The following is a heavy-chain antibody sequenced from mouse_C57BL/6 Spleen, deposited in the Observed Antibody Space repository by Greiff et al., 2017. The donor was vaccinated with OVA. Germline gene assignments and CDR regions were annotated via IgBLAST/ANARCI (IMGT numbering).Heavy chain of an antibody. V-gene: IGHV1-59*01. Sequence: QVQLQQPGAELVRPGTSVKLSCKASGYTFTSYWMHWVKQRPGQGLEWIGVIDPSDSYTNYNQKFKGKATLTVDTSSSTAYMQLSSLTSEDSAVYYCARQGDYDDWFAYWGQGTLVTVSA. J-gene: IGHJ3*01. CDR3: ARQGDYDDWFAY. CDR1: GYTFTSYW. CDR2: IDPSDSYT. D-gene: IGHD2-4*01.